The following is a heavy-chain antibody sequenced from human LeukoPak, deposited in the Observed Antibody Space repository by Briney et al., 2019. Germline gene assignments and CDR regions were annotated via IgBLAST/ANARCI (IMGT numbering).Heavy chain of an antibody. CDR1: GFTVSSNY. V-gene: IGHV3-53*05. J-gene: IGHJ4*02. D-gene: IGHD5-18*01. Sequence: PGGSLRLSCAASGFTVSSNYMSWVRQAPGKGLEWVSVIYSGGSTYYADSVKGRFTISRDNSKNTLYLQMNSLRAEDTAVYYCAKDHKGGYSNFFDYWGQGTLVTVSS. CDR3: AKDHKGGYSNFFDY. CDR2: IYSGGST.